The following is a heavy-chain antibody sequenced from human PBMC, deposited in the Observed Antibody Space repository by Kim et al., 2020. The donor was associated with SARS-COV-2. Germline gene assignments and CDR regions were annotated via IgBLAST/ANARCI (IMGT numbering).Heavy chain of an antibody. V-gene: IGHV4-39*01. Sequence: SETLSLTCTVSGGSISSSSYYWGWIRQPPGKGLEWIGSIYYSGNTYYNPSLKSRVTISVDTSEHQFSLKLSSVTAADTAVYYCARHSSGWYSHFDYWGQGILVTVSS. CDR2: IYYSGNT. D-gene: IGHD6-19*01. CDR1: GGSISSSSYY. J-gene: IGHJ4*02. CDR3: ARHSSGWYSHFDY.